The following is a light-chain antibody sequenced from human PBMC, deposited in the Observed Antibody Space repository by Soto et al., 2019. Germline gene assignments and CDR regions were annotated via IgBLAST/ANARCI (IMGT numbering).Light chain of an antibody. CDR3: QHANSFPLT. V-gene: IGKV1-12*01. CDR1: QGISSW. Sequence: DIQMNHSTSSVAASVGDRVTITCQASQGISSWLAWYQQRPGKAPKLRIYAASSLQSGVPSRFRGSGSGTDFTLTISVLQPEDFATFFCQHANSFPLTFGGGTKVEIK. J-gene: IGKJ4*01. CDR2: AAS.